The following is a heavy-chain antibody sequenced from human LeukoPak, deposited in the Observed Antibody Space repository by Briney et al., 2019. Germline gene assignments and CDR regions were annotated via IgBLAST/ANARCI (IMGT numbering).Heavy chain of an antibody. V-gene: IGHV3-21*01. Sequence: AGGSLRLSCAASGFIFSSYSMNWVRQAPGKGLEWVSSISSSSTYIYYADSVKGRFTISRDNAKNSLYLQMNSLRAEDTAVYYCARGAHYYDSSGYYLWGQGTLVTVSS. CDR3: ARGAHYYDSSGYYL. CDR1: GFIFSSYS. CDR2: ISSSSTYI. J-gene: IGHJ4*02. D-gene: IGHD3-22*01.